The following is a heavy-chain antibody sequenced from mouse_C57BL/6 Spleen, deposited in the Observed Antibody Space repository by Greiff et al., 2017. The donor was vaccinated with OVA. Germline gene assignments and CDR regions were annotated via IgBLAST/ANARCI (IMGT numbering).Heavy chain of an antibody. CDR3: AKPITTVVAPGYFDY. Sequence: QVHVKQSGAELARPGASVKLSCKASGYTFTSYGISWVKQRTGQGLEWIGEIYPRSGNTYYNEKFKGKATLTADKSSSTAYMELRSLTSEDSAVYFCAKPITTVVAPGYFDYWGQGTTLTVSS. D-gene: IGHD1-1*01. J-gene: IGHJ2*01. CDR2: IYPRSGNT. V-gene: IGHV1-81*01. CDR1: GYTFTSYG.